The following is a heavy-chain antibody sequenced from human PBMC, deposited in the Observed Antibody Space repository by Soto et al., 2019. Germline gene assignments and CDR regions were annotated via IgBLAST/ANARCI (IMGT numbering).Heavy chain of an antibody. Sequence: GGSLRLSCAASGFIFSSHDMQWVRQATGKGLEWVSGIGTAGDTYYPDSVKGRFTISRENAKNSLYLQMNSLRAGDTAVYYCAREGLFGMDVWGQGAPVTVFS. J-gene: IGHJ6*02. CDR1: GFIFSSHD. CDR3: AREGLFGMDV. D-gene: IGHD2-21*02. V-gene: IGHV3-13*01. CDR2: IGTAGDT.